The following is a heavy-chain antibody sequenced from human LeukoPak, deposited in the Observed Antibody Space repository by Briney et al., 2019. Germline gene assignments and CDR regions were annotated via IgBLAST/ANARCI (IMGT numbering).Heavy chain of an antibody. CDR1: GFTFRTSG. D-gene: IGHD1-26*01. Sequence: GGSLRLPCAASGFTFRTSGMNWVRQAPGKGLEWVSYISSSGTTISYAQSVKGRFTITRDNAQNSLTLHMNTLRADDTAVYYCAKDGGTHFDHWGQGTLVTVSS. CDR2: ISSSGTTI. J-gene: IGHJ4*02. CDR3: AKDGGTHFDH. V-gene: IGHV3-48*01.